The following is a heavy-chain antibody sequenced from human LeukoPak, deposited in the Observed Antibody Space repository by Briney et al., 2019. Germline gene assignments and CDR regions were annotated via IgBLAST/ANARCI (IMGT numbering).Heavy chain of an antibody. CDR2: INPNSGGT. CDR3: ARVGEYIAVAGTGDWFDP. Sequence: ASVKVSCKASGYTFTGYYMHWVRQAPGQGLEWMGWINPNSGGTNYAQKFQGRVTMTRDTSISTAYMELSRLRSDGTAVYYCARVGEYIAVAGTGDWFDPWGQGTLVTVSS. D-gene: IGHD6-19*01. CDR1: GYTFTGYY. J-gene: IGHJ5*02. V-gene: IGHV1-2*02.